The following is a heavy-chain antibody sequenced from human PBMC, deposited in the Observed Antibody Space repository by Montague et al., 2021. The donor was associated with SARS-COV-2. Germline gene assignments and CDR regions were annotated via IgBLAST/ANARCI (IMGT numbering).Heavy chain of an antibody. Sequence: SETLSLTCAVYGGSFSGYYWTRIRQPPGKGLEWIGENNYSGSTNYNPSLKSRVTMSVDMSKNQFSLKLRSVTAADTAVYYCARGRGLAVLFDFYYYGMDVWGQGTTVTASS. D-gene: IGHD3-3*02. J-gene: IGHJ6*02. CDR3: ARGRGLAVLFDFYYYGMDV. CDR2: NNYSGST. V-gene: IGHV4-34*01. CDR1: GGSFSGYY.